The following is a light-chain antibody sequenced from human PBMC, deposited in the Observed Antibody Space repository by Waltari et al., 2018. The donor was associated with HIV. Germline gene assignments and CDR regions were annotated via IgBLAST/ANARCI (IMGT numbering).Light chain of an antibody. CDR2: GNI. CDR1: SSNIGSNA. J-gene: IGLJ2*01. CDR3: QSYDSSLRAVV. V-gene: IGLV1-40*01. Sequence: QSVLTQPPSASGTPGQRVTISCSGSSSNIGSNAVNWYQQLPGTAPKVLIYGNINRPSGVPDRFSGSKSGTSASLAITGLQAEDEADYYCQSYDSSLRAVVFGGGTKLTV.